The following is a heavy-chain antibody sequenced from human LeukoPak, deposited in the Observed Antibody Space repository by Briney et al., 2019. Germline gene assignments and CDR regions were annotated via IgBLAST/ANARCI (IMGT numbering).Heavy chain of an antibody. CDR2: INPSGGST. V-gene: IGHV1-46*01. CDR1: GFTFSSYG. D-gene: IGHD2-2*01. Sequence: GGSLGLSRAASGFTFSSYGMHWVRQAPGQGLEWMGIINPSGGSTSYAQKFQGRVTMTRDTSTSTVYMELSSLRSEDTAVYYCARWGSTSCLDYWGQGTLVTVSS. J-gene: IGHJ4*02. CDR3: ARWGSTSCLDY.